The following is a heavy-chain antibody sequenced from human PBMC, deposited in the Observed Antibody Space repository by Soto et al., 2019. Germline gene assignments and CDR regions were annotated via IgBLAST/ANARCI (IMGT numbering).Heavy chain of an antibody. V-gene: IGHV3-23*01. D-gene: IGHD2-15*01. CDR3: AKVGGHCSGGSCYKAFDI. Sequence: PGGSLRLSCAASGFTFSSYAMSWVRQAPGKGLEWVSAISGSGGSTYYADSVKGRFTISRDNSKNTLYLQMNSLRAEDTAVYYCAKVGGHCSGGSCYKAFDIWGQGTMVTVSS. CDR2: ISGSGGST. CDR1: GFTFSSYA. J-gene: IGHJ3*02.